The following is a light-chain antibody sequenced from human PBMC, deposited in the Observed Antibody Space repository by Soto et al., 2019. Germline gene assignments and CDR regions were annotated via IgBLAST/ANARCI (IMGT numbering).Light chain of an antibody. Sequence: EIVMTQSPATLSVSPGERATLSFRASQRVASNLAWYQQKPGQAPRLLIYDASTRATGVPARFSGSGSGTEFTLTISSLQSEDFAVYYCQQYTNWRTFGQGTKVDI. CDR2: DAS. J-gene: IGKJ1*01. CDR1: QRVASN. V-gene: IGKV3-15*01. CDR3: QQYTNWRT.